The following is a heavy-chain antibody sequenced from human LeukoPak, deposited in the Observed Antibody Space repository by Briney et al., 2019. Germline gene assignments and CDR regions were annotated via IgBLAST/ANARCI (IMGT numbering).Heavy chain of an antibody. J-gene: IGHJ3*01. D-gene: IGHD3-16*01. CDR2: ISGSGCST. V-gene: IGHV3-23*01. CDR1: GFTFSSYV. Sequence: GGSLRLSCAASGFTFSSYVMSWVRQAPGKGLEWVSGISGSGCSTYYADSVKGRFTISRDNSKNTLYLQMNSLRAEDTAVYYCAKPMMITFGGGLGLDVFDLWGQGTMVTVSS. CDR3: AKPMMITFGGGLGLDVFDL.